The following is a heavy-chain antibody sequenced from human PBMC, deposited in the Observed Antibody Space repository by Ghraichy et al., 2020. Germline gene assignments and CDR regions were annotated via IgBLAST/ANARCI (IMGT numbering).Heavy chain of an antibody. CDR2: LGADGRST. J-gene: IGHJ3*01. CDR3: AKEGGRLGEGAFDV. Sequence: GESLNISCAVSEFTFDGYPMTWVRQAPGKGLEWVSPLGADGRSTFYADSVKGRFTISRDKSKRTMYLQMNSLRADDTAVDYCAKEGGRLGEGAFDVWGQGTKVTVSS. D-gene: IGHD3-10*01. CDR1: EFTFDGYP. V-gene: IGHV3-23*01.